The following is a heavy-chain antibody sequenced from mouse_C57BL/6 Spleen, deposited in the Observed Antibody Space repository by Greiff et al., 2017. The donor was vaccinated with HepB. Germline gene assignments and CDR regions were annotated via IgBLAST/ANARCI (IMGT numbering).Heavy chain of an antibody. D-gene: IGHD2-3*01. Sequence: QVQLQQPGAELVKPGASVKLSCKASGYTFTSYWMHWVKQRPGQGLEWIGMIHPNSGSTNYNEKFKSKATLTVDKSSSTAYMQLSSLTSEDSAVYYCASIYDGYCDGFAYWGRGTLVTVSA. CDR1: GYTFTSYW. CDR3: ASIYDGYCDGFAY. J-gene: IGHJ3*01. V-gene: IGHV1-64*01. CDR2: IHPNSGST.